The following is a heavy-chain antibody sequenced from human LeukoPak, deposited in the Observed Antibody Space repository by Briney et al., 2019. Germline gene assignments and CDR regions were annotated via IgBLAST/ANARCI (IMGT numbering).Heavy chain of an antibody. CDR2: IGGSGGST. D-gene: IGHD1-26*01. Sequence: GGSLRLSCAASGFTFSSYAMSWVRQAPGKGLEWVSTIGGSGGSTYYADSVKGRFTISRDNSKNTLYLQMNSLRAEDTAVYYCARMEAGAFDYWGQGTLVTVSS. V-gene: IGHV3-23*01. CDR1: GFTFSSYA. CDR3: ARMEAGAFDY. J-gene: IGHJ4*02.